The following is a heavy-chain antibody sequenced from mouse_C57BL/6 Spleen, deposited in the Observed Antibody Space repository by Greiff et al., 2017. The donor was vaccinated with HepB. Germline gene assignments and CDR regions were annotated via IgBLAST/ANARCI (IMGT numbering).Heavy chain of an antibody. CDR3: AGYDCDGDDMDY. D-gene: IGHD2-4*01. CDR2: ISSGGSYT. V-gene: IGHV5-6*01. Sequence: EVQLVESGGDLVKPGGSLKLSCAASGFTFSSYGMSWVRQTPDKRLEWVATISSGGSYTYYTESVKGRCTISRDNATNTLYLQMSSLKSEDTAMYYGAGYDCDGDDMDYWGQGTTLTVSS. J-gene: IGHJ2*01. CDR1: GFTFSSYG.